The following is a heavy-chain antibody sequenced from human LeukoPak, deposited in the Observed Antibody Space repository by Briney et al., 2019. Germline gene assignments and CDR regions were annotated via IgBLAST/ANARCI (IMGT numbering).Heavy chain of an antibody. D-gene: IGHD3-22*01. Sequence: PGGSLKLSCAASGCTFSSYEMNWVRQAPGKGLEWVSYISSSGSTIYYADSVKGRFTISRDNAKNSLYLQMNSLRAEDTAVYYCARDTPRYYYDSSGYYLYYWGQGALVTVSS. CDR2: ISSSGSTI. CDR1: GCTFSSYE. V-gene: IGHV3-48*03. J-gene: IGHJ4*02. CDR3: ARDTPRYYYDSSGYYLYY.